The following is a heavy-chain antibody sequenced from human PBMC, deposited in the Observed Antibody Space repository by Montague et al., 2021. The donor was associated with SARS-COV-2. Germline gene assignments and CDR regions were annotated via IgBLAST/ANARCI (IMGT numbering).Heavy chain of an antibody. CDR3: AREEAWYSGAIDY. J-gene: IGHJ4*02. Sequence: SLRLSCAASGFTFSSYAMHWVRQAPGKGLEWVAVISYDGSNKYYXDSVKGRFTISRDNSKNTLYLQMNSLRAEDTAVYYCAREEAWYSGAIDYWGQGTLVTVSS. CDR1: GFTFSSYA. CDR2: ISYDGSNK. V-gene: IGHV3-30-3*01. D-gene: IGHD1-26*01.